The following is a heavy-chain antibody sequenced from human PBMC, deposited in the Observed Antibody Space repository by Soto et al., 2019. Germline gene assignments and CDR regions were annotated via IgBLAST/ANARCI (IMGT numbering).Heavy chain of an antibody. V-gene: IGHV3-30-3*01. D-gene: IGHD5-12*01. CDR1: GFTFSSYA. J-gene: IGHJ4*02. Sequence: GGSLRLSCAASGFTFSSYAMHWVRQAPGKGLEWVAVISYDGSNKYYADSVKGRFTISRDNSKNTLYLQMNSLRAEDTAVYYCATGYETYKFDYWGQGTLVTVSS. CDR3: ATGYETYKFDY. CDR2: ISYDGSNK.